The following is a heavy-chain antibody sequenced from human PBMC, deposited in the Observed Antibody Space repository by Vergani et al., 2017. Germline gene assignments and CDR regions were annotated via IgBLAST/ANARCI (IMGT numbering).Heavy chain of an antibody. D-gene: IGHD3-22*01. J-gene: IGHJ4*02. CDR3: ASERFLYYDSSGYYLGPFDY. Sequence: QVQLVQSGAEVKKPGASVKVSCKASGYTFTSYYMHWVRQAPGQGLEWMGIINPSGGSTSYAQKFQGRVTMTRDTSTSTVYMELSSLRSEDTAVYYCASERFLYYDSSGYYLGPFDYWGQGTLVTVSS. CDR2: INPSGGST. V-gene: IGHV1-46*01. CDR1: GYTFTSYY.